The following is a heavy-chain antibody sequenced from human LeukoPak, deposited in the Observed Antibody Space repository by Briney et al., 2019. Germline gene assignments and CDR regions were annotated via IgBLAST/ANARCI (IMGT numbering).Heavy chain of an antibody. Sequence: SETLSLTCTVSGGSISSYYWSWIRQPPGKGLEWIGYIYYSGSTNYNPSLKSRVTISVDTSKNQFSLKLSSGTAADTAVYYCARVRLPSVAGTIDPWGQGTLVTVSS. CDR2: IYYSGST. J-gene: IGHJ5*02. CDR1: GGSISSYY. V-gene: IGHV4-59*01. D-gene: IGHD6-19*01. CDR3: ARVRLPSVAGTIDP.